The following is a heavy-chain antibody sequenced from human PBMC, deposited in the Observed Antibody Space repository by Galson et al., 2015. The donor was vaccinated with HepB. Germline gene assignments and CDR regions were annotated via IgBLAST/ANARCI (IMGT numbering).Heavy chain of an antibody. CDR2: VSSNTIYT. V-gene: IGHV3-11*06. CDR1: GFTFSDYY. J-gene: IGHJ4*02. Sequence: SLRLSCAASGFTFSDYYVSWIRQAPGKGLEWLAYVSSNTIYTNYADSVKGRFTVSRDNVKNSISLQMNRLSVEDTAMYYCARVADSHYGDHTHFDSWGQGALVTVSS. CDR3: ARVADSHYGDHTHFDS. D-gene: IGHD4-17*01.